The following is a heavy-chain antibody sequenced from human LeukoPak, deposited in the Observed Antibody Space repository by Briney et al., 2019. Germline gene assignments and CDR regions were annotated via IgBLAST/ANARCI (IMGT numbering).Heavy chain of an antibody. V-gene: IGHV3-11*01. Sequence: GRSLRLSCAASGFTFSDYYMSWIRQAPGKGLEWVSYISSSGSTIYYADSVKGRFTISRDNAKNSLYLQMNSLRAEDTAVYYCAGVERGSDYGDYYFDYWGQGTLVTVSS. J-gene: IGHJ4*02. D-gene: IGHD4-17*01. CDR3: AGVERGSDYGDYYFDY. CDR2: ISSSGSTI. CDR1: GFTFSDYY.